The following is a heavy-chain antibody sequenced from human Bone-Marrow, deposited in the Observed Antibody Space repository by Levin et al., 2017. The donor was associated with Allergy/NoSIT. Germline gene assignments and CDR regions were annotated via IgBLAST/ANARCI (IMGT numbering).Heavy chain of an antibody. J-gene: IGHJ4*02. CDR1: GFTFSRWW. CDR2: TNQDASIT. CDR3: ARDLIGRNDH. D-gene: IGHD2-21*01. V-gene: IGHV3-74*01. Sequence: GESLKISCATSGFTFSRWWMHWVRQVPGKGLVWVSRTNQDASITDYADFAKGRFTISRDNGRNILYLQMNSLRVEDTAVYYCARDLIGRNDHWGPGTLVSVSS.